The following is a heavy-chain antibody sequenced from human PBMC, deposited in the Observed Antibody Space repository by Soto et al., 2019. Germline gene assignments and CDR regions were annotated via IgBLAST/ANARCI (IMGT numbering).Heavy chain of an antibody. CDR2: TYLRSKWYN. D-gene: IGHD2-15*01. V-gene: IGHV6-1*01. Sequence: QLQQSGPGLVKPSQTLSLTCGISGDSVSSNSATWNWIRQSPSRGLEWLGRTYLRSKWYNEYAVSVKSRIAISPDTSITHFSLQLSSVTPEDTAVYFCARAAVAFDAFDLWGQGTVVTVSS. CDR3: ARAAVAFDAFDL. J-gene: IGHJ3*01. CDR1: GDSVSSNSAT.